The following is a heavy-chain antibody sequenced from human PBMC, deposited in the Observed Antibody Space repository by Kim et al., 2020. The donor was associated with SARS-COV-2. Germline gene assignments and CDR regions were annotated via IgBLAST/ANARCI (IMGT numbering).Heavy chain of an antibody. J-gene: IGHJ3*02. CDR1: GYSFTSYW. CDR2: IYSGGTDK. V-gene: IGHV5-51*01. CDR3: ARDTHNNSWGAFDI. D-gene: IGHD3-16*01. Sequence: GESLKISCTASGYSFTSYWIDWVRQIPGKGLEWMGIIYSGGTDKSYRPSVKGQVTISRDNSNSTLYLQRNSLKASDTAMYYCARDTHNNSWGAFDIWGQ.